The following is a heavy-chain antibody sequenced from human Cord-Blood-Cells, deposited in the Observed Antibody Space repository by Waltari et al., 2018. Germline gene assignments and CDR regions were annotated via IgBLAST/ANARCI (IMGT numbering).Heavy chain of an antibody. CDR2: INPNSGGT. V-gene: IGHV1-2*02. CDR1: GYTFTGYY. CDR3: ARDSSSLYAFDI. D-gene: IGHD6-13*01. Sequence: QVQLVQSGAEVKKPGASVKVYCKASGYTFTGYYMHWVRQAPGQGLEWMAWINPNSGGTNYEQRFQGRVTMTRDTSISTAYMELSRLRSDDTAVYYCARDSSSLYAFDIWGQGTMVTVSS. J-gene: IGHJ3*02.